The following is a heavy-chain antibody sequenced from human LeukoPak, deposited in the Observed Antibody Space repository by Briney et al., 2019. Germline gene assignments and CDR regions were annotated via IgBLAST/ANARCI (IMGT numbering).Heavy chain of an antibody. D-gene: IGHD6-19*01. Sequence: PSETLCLTCTVSGGSISSSSYYWGWIRQPPGKGLEWIGSIYYSGSTYYNPSLKSRVTISVDTSKNQFSLKLSSVTAADTAVYYCARRYSSGWYGWAFDIWGQGTMVTVSS. CDR2: IYYSGST. V-gene: IGHV4-39*01. CDR1: GGSISSSSYY. CDR3: ARRYSSGWYGWAFDI. J-gene: IGHJ3*02.